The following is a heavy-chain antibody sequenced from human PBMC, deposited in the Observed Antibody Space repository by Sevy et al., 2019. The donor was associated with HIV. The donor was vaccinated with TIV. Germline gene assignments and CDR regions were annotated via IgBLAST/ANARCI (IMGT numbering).Heavy chain of an antibody. V-gene: IGHV3-30*04. CDR2: ISYDGSNK. CDR3: ARGGCSSTSCYADWFDP. J-gene: IGHJ5*02. Sequence: GGSLRLSCAASGFTFSSYAMHWVRQAPGKGLEWVAVISYDGSNKYYADSVKGRFTISRDNSKNTLYLQMNSLRAEDTAVYYCARGGCSSTSCYADWFDPWGQGTLVTVSS. D-gene: IGHD2-2*01. CDR1: GFTFSSYA.